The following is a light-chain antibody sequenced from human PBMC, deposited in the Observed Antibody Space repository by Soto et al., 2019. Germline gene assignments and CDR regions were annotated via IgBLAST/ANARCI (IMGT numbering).Light chain of an antibody. CDR2: RNS. Sequence: QSVLTQPPSVSGAPGQRVTISCTGSGSNLGAGYDVHWYQHLPETAPKLLMYRNSNRPSGVPDRFSGSKSGTSASLAITGLQAEDEADFYCQSHDSSLSAWVFGGGTKLTVL. CDR3: QSHDSSLSAWV. V-gene: IGLV1-40*01. J-gene: IGLJ3*02. CDR1: GSNLGAGYD.